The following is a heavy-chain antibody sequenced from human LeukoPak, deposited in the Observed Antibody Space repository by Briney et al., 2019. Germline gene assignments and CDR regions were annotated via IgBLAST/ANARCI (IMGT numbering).Heavy chain of an antibody. D-gene: IGHD6-13*01. CDR3: ARDLTIAAAGRNGMDV. CDR1: GFTFSSYA. Sequence: QPAGSLRLSCAASGFTFSSYAMHWVRQAPGKGLEWVAVISYDGSSKYYADSVMGRFTISRDNSKNTLYLQMNSLRAQDTAVYYCARDLTIAAAGRNGMDVWGQGTTVTVSS. V-gene: IGHV3-30-3*01. CDR2: ISYDGSSK. J-gene: IGHJ6*02.